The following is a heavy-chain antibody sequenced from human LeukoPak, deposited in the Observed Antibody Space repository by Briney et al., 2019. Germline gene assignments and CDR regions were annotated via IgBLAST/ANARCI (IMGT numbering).Heavy chain of an antibody. J-gene: IGHJ3*02. CDR1: GGTFSSYA. CDR3: ARDRGTTEDAFDI. D-gene: IGHD4-17*01. CDR2: ISAYTGNT. V-gene: IGHV1-18*01. Sequence: ASVKVSCKASGGTFSSYAISWVRQAPGQGLEWMGWISAYTGNTNYAQKLQGRVTMTTDTSTSTAYMELRSLKSDDTAVYYCARDRGTTEDAFDIWGQGTMVTISS.